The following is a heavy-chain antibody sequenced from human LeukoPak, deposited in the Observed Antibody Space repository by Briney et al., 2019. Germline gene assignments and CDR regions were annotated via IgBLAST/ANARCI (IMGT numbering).Heavy chain of an antibody. V-gene: IGHV1-69*10. CDR3: AREGYCSSTSCYTYYYGMDV. J-gene: IGHJ6*02. CDR1: GGTFSSYA. D-gene: IGHD2-2*02. Sequence: GASVKVSCKASGGTFSSYAISWVRQAPGQGLEWMGGIIPILGIANYAQKFQGRVTITADKSTSTAYMELSSLRSEDTAVYYCAREGYCSSTSCYTYYYGMDVWGQGTTVTVSS. CDR2: IIPILGIA.